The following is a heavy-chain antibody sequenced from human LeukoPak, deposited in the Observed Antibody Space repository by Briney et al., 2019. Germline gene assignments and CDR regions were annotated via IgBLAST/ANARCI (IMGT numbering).Heavy chain of an antibody. CDR3: ARGTAGYHSSYFDY. CDR1: GFTFGSPW. Sequence: GGSLRLSCAASGFTFGSPWMHWVRQAPGKGLVWVSRTNSDGSATAYADSVKGRFAISRDNAENTLYLQMNSLRAEDTAVYYCARGTAGYHSSYFDYWGQGTLVTVSS. D-gene: IGHD3-16*02. V-gene: IGHV3-74*01. CDR2: TNSDGSAT. J-gene: IGHJ4*02.